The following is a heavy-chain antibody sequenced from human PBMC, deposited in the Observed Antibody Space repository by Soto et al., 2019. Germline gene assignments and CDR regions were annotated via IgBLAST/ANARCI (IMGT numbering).Heavy chain of an antibody. D-gene: IGHD6-19*01. J-gene: IGHJ4*01. CDR2: ISYNGSN. CDR3: ERNWVSVACRYHFAH. Sequence: QLQLQESGPGLVKPSETLSLTCTISGGSISTYFWSWIRQPPGKGLEWIWSISYNGSNDYSLSLNSRVTISLDTSTKQLAVELNTVIAADKAIYCCERNWVSVACRYHFAHRGHGILVTVSS. CDR1: GGSISTYF. V-gene: IGHV4-59*01.